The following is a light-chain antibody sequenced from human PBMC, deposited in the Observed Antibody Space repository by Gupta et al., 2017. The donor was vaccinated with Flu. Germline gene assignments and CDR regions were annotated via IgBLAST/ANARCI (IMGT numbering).Light chain of an antibody. CDR1: KHGSTN. Sequence: GEGAAPSTRPSKHGSTNEAWYQQKTGQTPRLLLFYAAYRATSMPARLCGSGSGAEFSITISSIEPEDVSVYYCRQRGNWRRTFGEGTKLEI. J-gene: IGKJ2*01. V-gene: IGKV3-11*01. CDR2: YAA. CDR3: RQRGNWRRT.